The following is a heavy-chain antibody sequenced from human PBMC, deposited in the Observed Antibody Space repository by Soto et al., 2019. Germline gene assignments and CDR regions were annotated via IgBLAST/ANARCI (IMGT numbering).Heavy chain of an antibody. CDR2: IKQDGSEK. CDR1: GFTFSSYW. CDR3: ARGDYSNYGACFDY. Sequence: GGSLRLSCAASGFTFSSYWMSWVRQAPGKGLEWVANIKQDGSEKYYVDSVKGRFTISRDNAKNSLYLQMNSLRAEDTAVYCCARGDYSNYGACFDYWGQGTLVTVSS. V-gene: IGHV3-7*01. J-gene: IGHJ4*02. D-gene: IGHD4-4*01.